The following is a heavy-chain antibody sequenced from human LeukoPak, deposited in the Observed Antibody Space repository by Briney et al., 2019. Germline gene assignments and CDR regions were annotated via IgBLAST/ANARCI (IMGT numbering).Heavy chain of an antibody. D-gene: IGHD2-15*01. Sequence: ASVKVSCKASGGTFSSYAISWVRQAPGQGLEWMGGIIPIFGTANYAQKFQGRVTITTDESTSTAYTELSSLRSEDTAVYYCAREGYCSGGSCYRVAFDIWGQWTMVTVSS. CDR1: GGTFSSYA. CDR2: IIPIFGTA. V-gene: IGHV1-69*05. J-gene: IGHJ3*02. CDR3: AREGYCSGGSCYRVAFDI.